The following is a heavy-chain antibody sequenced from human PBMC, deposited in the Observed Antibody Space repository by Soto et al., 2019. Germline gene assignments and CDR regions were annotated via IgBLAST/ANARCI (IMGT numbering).Heavy chain of an antibody. D-gene: IGHD3-10*01. V-gene: IGHV2-5*02. CDR3: AQLQYYYGSGSYRHADAFDI. CDR1: GFSLSTSGVG. Sequence: QITLKESGPTLVKPTQTLTLTCTFSGFSLSTSGVGVGWIRQPPGKALEWLALIYWDDDKRYSPSLKSRLTTNKDTSKNQVVLTMTNMDPVDTATYYGAQLQYYYGSGSYRHADAFDIWGQGTMVTVSS. CDR2: IYWDDDK. J-gene: IGHJ3*02.